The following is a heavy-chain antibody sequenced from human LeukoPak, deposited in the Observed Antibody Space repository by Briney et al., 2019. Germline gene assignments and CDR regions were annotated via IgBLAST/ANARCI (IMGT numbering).Heavy chain of an antibody. V-gene: IGHV3-23*01. CDR1: GFTFSNYA. CDR3: ARGPLIAAAGTW. D-gene: IGHD6-13*01. J-gene: IGHJ4*02. Sequence: GGSLRLSCSASGFTFSNYAMSWVRQAPGKGLEWVSTISGSGGNTYYADSLKGRFTISRDNSKNTLYLQMNSLRAEDTAVYYCARGPLIAAAGTWWGQGTLVTVSS. CDR2: ISGSGGNT.